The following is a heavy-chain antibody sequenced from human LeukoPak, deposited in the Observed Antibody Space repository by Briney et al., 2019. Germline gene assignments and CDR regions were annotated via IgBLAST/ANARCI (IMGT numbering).Heavy chain of an antibody. V-gene: IGHV4-59*12. D-gene: IGHD2-15*01. CDR1: GGSISSYY. CDR3: ARRREWWKYYFDY. CDR2: IHYSGGIT. J-gene: IGHJ4*02. Sequence: SETLSLTCTVSGGSISSYYWSWIRQPPGKGLEWIGYIHYSGGITYYNPSLKSRVTISVDTSKNQFSLKLSSATAADTAVYYCARRREWWKYYFDYWGQGTLVTVSS.